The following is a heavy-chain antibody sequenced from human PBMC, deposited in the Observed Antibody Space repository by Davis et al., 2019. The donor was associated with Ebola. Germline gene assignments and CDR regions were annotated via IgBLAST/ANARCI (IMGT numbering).Heavy chain of an antibody. Sequence: GESLKISCAASGFTFTGPAMHWVRQACGKGLEWVGRIRSKANSYATAYAASVKGRFTISRDDSKNTAYLQMNSLKTEDTAVYYCTRSCGGDCERDYWGQGTLATVSS. J-gene: IGHJ4*02. CDR3: TRSCGGDCERDY. CDR1: GFTFTGPA. CDR2: IRSKANSYAT. D-gene: IGHD2-21*02. V-gene: IGHV3-73*01.